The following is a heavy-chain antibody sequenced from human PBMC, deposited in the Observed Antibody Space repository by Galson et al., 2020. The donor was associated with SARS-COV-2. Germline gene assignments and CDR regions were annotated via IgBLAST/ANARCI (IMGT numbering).Heavy chain of an antibody. CDR3: AKDIPLFLGDYDFWSGGDY. D-gene: IGHD3-3*01. Sequence: GESLKISCAASGFTFSSYGMHWVRQAPGKGLEWVAVISYDGSNKYYADSVKGRFTISRDNSKNTLYLQMNSLRAEDTAVYYCAKDIPLFLGDYDFWSGGDYWGQGTLVTVSS. J-gene: IGHJ4*02. CDR2: ISYDGSNK. CDR1: GFTFSSYG. V-gene: IGHV3-30*18.